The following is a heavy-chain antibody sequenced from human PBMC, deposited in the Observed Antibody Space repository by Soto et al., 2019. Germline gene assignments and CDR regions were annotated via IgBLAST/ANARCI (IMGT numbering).Heavy chain of an antibody. CDR3: ARSIGAPSAMCDH. J-gene: IGHJ5*02. D-gene: IGHD2-2*01. Sequence: PSEPPSLTCTVSGGSVNRRGYSWSWIRKTPGKGLEWLAYIYRTGHTIYNPSLNSRATISLDEPNNQFSLHLTSVTAADTAVYYCARSIGAPSAMCDHWGQGLLVTVS. CDR1: GGSVNRRGYS. CDR2: IYRTGHT. V-gene: IGHV4-30-2*01.